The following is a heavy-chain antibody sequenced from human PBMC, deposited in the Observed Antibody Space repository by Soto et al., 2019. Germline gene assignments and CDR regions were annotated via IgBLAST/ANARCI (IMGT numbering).Heavy chain of an antibody. J-gene: IGHJ4*02. V-gene: IGHV4-59*01. CDR2: IYYSGST. CDR3: ARAGYSSSWYPDY. D-gene: IGHD6-13*01. CDR1: GGSISSYY. Sequence: PSETLSLTCTVSGGSISSYYWSWIQQPPGKGLEWIGYIYYSGSTNYNPSLKSRVTISVDTSKNQFSLKLSSVTAADTAVYYCARAGYSSSWYPDYWGQGTLVTVSS.